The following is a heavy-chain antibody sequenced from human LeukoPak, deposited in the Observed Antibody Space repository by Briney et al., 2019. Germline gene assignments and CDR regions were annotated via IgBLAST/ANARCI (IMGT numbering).Heavy chain of an antibody. J-gene: IGHJ4*02. Sequence: SETLSLTCAVYGGSFSGYYWSWIRQPPGKGLEWIGEINHSGSTNYNPSLKSRVTISVDSSNNQFSLKLSSVTAADTAVYYCARAGGGYYDFWSGYYTPFFDYWGQGTLVTVSS. CDR2: INHSGST. CDR1: GGSFSGYY. V-gene: IGHV4-34*01. D-gene: IGHD3-3*01. CDR3: ARAGGGYYDFWSGYYTPFFDY.